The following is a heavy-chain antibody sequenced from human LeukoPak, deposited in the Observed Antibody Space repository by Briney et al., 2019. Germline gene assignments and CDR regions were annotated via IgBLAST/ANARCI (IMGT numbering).Heavy chain of an antibody. Sequence: SETLSLTCTVSGGSISSGSYYWGWIRQPPGKGLEWIGSIYYSGSTYYNPSLKSRVTISVDTSKNQFSLKLSSVTAADTAVYYCARDEWELLGVGIDYWGQGTLVTVSS. J-gene: IGHJ4*02. D-gene: IGHD1-26*01. V-gene: IGHV4-39*07. CDR3: ARDEWELLGVGIDY. CDR2: IYYSGST. CDR1: GGSISSGSYY.